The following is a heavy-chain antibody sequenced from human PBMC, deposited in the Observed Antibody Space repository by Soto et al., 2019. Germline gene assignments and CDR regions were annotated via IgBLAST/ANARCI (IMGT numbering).Heavy chain of an antibody. CDR1: GYTFTTYG. CDR2: INTGNGNT. Sequence: QVQLVQSRGEVTKPGAAVKVSCKASGYTFTTYGISWVRQAPGQGLEWMGWINTGNGNTRFAQNLQGRVTLTTDTTTCTAYMELRSLKPDGTAVYFCSREYCAHSRCFGGDYWGQGTLVTVSS. CDR3: SREYCAHSRCFGGDY. V-gene: IGHV1-18*01. J-gene: IGHJ4*02. D-gene: IGHD3-16*01.